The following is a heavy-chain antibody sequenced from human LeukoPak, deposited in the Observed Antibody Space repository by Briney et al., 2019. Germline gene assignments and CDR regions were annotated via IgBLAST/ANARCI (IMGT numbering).Heavy chain of an antibody. CDR1: GFTISSYW. V-gene: IGHV3-7*01. J-gene: IGHJ6*02. D-gene: IGHD4-17*01. CDR2: IKEDGSQK. CDR3: ARDRDYGDYYYYGMDV. Sequence: GGSLRLSCAASGFTISSYWMSWVRQAPGKGLEWVANIKEDGSQKYYADSVKGRFTISRDNSKNTLYLQMNSLRAEDTAVYYCARDRDYGDYYYYGMDVWGQGTTVTVSS.